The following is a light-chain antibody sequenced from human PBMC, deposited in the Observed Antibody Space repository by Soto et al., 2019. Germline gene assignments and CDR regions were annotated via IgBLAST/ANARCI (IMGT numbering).Light chain of an antibody. V-gene: IGLV2-8*01. CDR2: EIN. CDR3: SSFAGSNNFPYV. CDR1: SSDVGAYDY. Sequence: LTQPPSASGSPGQSVTISCTGTSSDVGAYDYVSWYQQHPGKAPKLMIYEINKRPSGVPDRFSGSKSGSTASLTVSGLQAEDEADYYCSSFAGSNNFPYVFGTGTKVT. J-gene: IGLJ1*01.